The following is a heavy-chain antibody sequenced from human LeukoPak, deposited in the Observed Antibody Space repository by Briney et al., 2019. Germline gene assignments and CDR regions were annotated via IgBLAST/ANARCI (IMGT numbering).Heavy chain of an antibody. CDR1: GGSISSYY. Sequence: SETLSLTCTVSGGSISSYYWSWIRQPAGKGLEWIGRIYTSGSTNYNPSLKSRVTISVDTSKNQFSLKLSSVTAADTAVYYCARGAYFDWLYRLDYWGQGTLVTVSS. V-gene: IGHV4-4*07. CDR3: ARGAYFDWLYRLDY. D-gene: IGHD3-9*01. CDR2: IYTSGST. J-gene: IGHJ4*02.